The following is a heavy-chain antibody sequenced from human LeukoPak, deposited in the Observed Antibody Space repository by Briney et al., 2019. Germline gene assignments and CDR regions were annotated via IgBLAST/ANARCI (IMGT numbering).Heavy chain of an antibody. CDR2: ISGSNSYI. D-gene: IGHD1-1*01. CDR1: GFTFSSYT. J-gene: IGHJ4*02. CDR3: ARALTTLTYEGY. V-gene: IGHV3-21*01. Sequence: GGTLRLSCAASGFTFSSYTMHWIRQAPGKGLEWVSSISGSNSYIFYADSVKGRFTVSRDNAKDSLYLQMNSLRAEDTAVYYCARALTTLTYEGYWGQGTLVTVSS.